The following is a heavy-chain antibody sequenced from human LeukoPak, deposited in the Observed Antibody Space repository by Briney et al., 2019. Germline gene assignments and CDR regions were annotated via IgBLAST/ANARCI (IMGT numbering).Heavy chain of an antibody. CDR3: ASGIVGATIDY. J-gene: IGHJ4*02. V-gene: IGHV3-23*01. CDR1: GFTFSSYG. CDR2: ISGSGGST. Sequence: PGGSLRLSCAASGFTFSSYGMHWVRQAPGKGLEWVSAISGSGGSTYYADSVKGRFTISRDNSKNTLYLQMNSLRAEDTAVYYCASGIVGATIDYWGQGTLVTVSS. D-gene: IGHD1-26*01.